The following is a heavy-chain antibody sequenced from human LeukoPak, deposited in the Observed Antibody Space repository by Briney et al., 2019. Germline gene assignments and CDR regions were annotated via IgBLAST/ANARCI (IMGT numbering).Heavy chain of an antibody. D-gene: IGHD3-22*01. CDR2: IYHSGST. CDR3: ARAGGSGYEYYFDY. J-gene: IGHJ4*02. Sequence: PSETLSLTCAVSGGPISSDSWWSWVRQPPGKGLEWIGEIYHSGSTNYNPSLRNLVTISLDKSKDQFSLKLSSVTAADTAVYYCARAGGSGYEYYFDYWGQGTLVTVSS. CDR1: GGPISSDSW. V-gene: IGHV4-4*02.